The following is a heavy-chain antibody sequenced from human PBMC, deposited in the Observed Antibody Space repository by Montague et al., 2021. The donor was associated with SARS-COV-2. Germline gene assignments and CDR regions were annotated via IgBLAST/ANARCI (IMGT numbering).Heavy chain of an antibody. CDR2: VSYDGSNK. D-gene: IGHD2-15*01. CDR1: GFTFNTYD. J-gene: IGHJ4*02. V-gene: IGHV3-30*18. Sequence: SLRLSCAASGFTFNTYDMRWVRQAPGKGLEWVAVVSYDGSNKYYADSVKGRFTISRDNSKNTLYLQMNSLRAEDTAVYYCAKDLTVDIVVVVAAIKDSAFDYWGQGTLVTVSS. CDR3: AKDLTVDIVVVVAAIKDSAFDY.